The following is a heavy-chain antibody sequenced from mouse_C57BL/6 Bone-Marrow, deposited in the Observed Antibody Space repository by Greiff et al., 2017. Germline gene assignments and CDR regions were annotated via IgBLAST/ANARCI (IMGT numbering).Heavy chain of an antibody. Sequence: QVQLQQPGAELVKPGASVQLCCKASGYTITSYWLHWVKQRPGQGHEWIGMIHPNSGSTNYNEKFKSKATLTVDKSSSTAYMQLRSLTSEDSAVYFCASPVYGLLYAIDYWGQGTTLTVSS. D-gene: IGHD1-1*02. CDR2: IHPNSGST. CDR1: GYTITSYW. V-gene: IGHV1-64*01. CDR3: ASPVYGLLYAIDY. J-gene: IGHJ2*01.